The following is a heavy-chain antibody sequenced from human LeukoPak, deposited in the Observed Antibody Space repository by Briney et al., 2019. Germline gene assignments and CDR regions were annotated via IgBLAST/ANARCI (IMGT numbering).Heavy chain of an antibody. V-gene: IGHV3-30-3*01. Sequence: GGSLRLSCAASGFSFRNYDMHWVRQAPGKGLERVAAISMGGDITVYTDSVRGRFTISRDNSRSTLYLQMNSLRLDDTALYFCARDTIGGIPDYIDYWGQGTLVTLSS. CDR2: ISMGGDIT. D-gene: IGHD3-16*01. J-gene: IGHJ4*02. CDR3: ARDTIGGIPDYIDY. CDR1: GFSFRNYD.